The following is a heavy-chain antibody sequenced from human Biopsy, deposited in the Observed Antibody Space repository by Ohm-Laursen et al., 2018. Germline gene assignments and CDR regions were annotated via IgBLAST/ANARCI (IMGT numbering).Heavy chain of an antibody. V-gene: IGHV1-2*02. CDR1: GDAFLGYY. J-gene: IGHJ4*02. Sequence: GSSVKVSCKASGDAFLGYYLHWVRQAPGQGLEWMGSIYPNSGDTDFAQKFQGRVSMTRDTSVSTAYLELSSLRSDDTAIYYCARDLLEWSLPSWGQRTLVTVSS. CDR2: IYPNSGDT. D-gene: IGHD3-3*01. CDR3: ARDLLEWSLPS.